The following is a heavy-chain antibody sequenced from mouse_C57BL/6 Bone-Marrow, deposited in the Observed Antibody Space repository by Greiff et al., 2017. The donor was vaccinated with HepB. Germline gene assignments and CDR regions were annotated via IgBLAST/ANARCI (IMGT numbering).Heavy chain of an antibody. CDR1: GYTFTDYY. J-gene: IGHJ2*01. CDR3: GRDDYGDYFDY. V-gene: IGHV1-77*01. CDR2: IGHGSGST. Sequence: QVQLQQSGAELVQPGASVKISCKATGYTFTDYYINWVKQRPGQGLEWIGKIGHGSGSTYYNEKFKGKATLTADKTSSTAYMQLSSLTSEDSAVYYCGRDDYGDYFDYWGQGTTLTVSS. D-gene: IGHD2-4*01.